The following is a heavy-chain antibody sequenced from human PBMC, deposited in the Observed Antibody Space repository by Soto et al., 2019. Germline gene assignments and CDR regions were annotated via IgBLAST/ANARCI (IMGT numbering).Heavy chain of an antibody. D-gene: IGHD4-4*01. Sequence: ASVKVSCKASGYTFTGYAMHWVRQAPGQRLEWMGWINAGNGNTKYSQKFQGRVTITRDTSASTAYMELSSLRSEDTAVYYCARDAMTTEFDYWGQGTLVTVSS. CDR1: GYTFTGYA. CDR2: INAGNGNT. J-gene: IGHJ4*02. CDR3: ARDAMTTEFDY. V-gene: IGHV1-3*01.